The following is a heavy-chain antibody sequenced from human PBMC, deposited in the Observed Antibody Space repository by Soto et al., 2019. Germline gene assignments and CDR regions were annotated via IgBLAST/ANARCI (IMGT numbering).Heavy chain of an antibody. CDR2: INPSGGST. J-gene: IGHJ6*02. V-gene: IGHV1-46*01. Sequence: GASVKVSCKASGYTFTSYYMHRVRQAPGQGLEWMGIINPSGGSTSYAQKFQGRVTMTRDTSTSTVYMELSSLRSEDTAVYYCARDRGRLSSGYRYYYYYGMDVWGQGTTVTVSS. D-gene: IGHD3-22*01. CDR3: ARDRGRLSSGYRYYYYYGMDV. CDR1: GYTFTSYY.